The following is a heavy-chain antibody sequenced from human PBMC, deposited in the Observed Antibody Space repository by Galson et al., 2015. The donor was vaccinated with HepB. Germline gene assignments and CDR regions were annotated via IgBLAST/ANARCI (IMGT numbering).Heavy chain of an antibody. CDR2: LRGDNT. CDR1: GFTFNIYA. Sequence: SLRLSCAASGFTFNIYAMTWVRQAPGKGLEWVSTLRGDNTFYADSAKGRFTISRDISKDTLYLQMNSLRAEDTAVYYCVKTAYTYGTTLFYFDHCGQGALVTISS. D-gene: IGHD3-16*01. J-gene: IGHJ4*02. CDR3: VKTAYTYGTTLFYFDH. V-gene: IGHV3-23*01.